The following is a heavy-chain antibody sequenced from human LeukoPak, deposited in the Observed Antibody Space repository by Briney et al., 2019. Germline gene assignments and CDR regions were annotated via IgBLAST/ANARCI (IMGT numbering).Heavy chain of an antibody. J-gene: IGHJ4*02. V-gene: IGHV3-23*01. CDR1: GFAFSNYG. CDR2: ISTSAATT. Sequence: GGSLRLSCAASGFAFSNYGMSWFRQAPGKGLEWVSSISTSAATTYYIDSVKGRFTISRDNSKNTVSLHMSSLRAEDTATYYCGKDGGRDHDSESYYSYERWFGGDYLGQGTVVTVSS. D-gene: IGHD3-10*01. CDR3: GKDGGRDHDSESYYSYERWFGGDY.